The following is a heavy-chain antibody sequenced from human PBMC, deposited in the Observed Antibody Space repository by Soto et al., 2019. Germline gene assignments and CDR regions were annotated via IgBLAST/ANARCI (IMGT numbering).Heavy chain of an antibody. CDR2: IIPIFGTA. V-gene: IGHV1-69*13. CDR3: ARALYYYDSSGYTTGAFDI. Sequence: GASVKVCCKASGGTFGIYSRRWVRQAHEQGLEWMGGIIPIFGTANYAQKFQGRVTITADESTSTAYMELSSLRSEDTAVYYCARALYYYDSSGYTTGAFDIWGQGTMVTVSS. J-gene: IGHJ3*02. CDR1: GGTFGIYS. D-gene: IGHD3-22*01.